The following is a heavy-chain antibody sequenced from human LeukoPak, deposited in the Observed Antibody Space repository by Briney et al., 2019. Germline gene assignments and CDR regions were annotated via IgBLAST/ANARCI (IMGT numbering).Heavy chain of an antibody. J-gene: IGHJ3*02. Sequence: SVKVSCKASGGTLSSYAISWVRQAPGQGLEWMGGIIPVFGTVNYAQKFQGRVTITADESTSTAYMELSSLRSEDTAVYYCARVCGGDCYLGRGAFDIWGQGTMVTVSS. V-gene: IGHV1-69*13. D-gene: IGHD2-21*02. CDR2: IIPVFGTV. CDR1: GGTLSSYA. CDR3: ARVCGGDCYLGRGAFDI.